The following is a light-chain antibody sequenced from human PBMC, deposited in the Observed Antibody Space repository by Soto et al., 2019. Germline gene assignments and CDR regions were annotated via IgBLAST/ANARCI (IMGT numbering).Light chain of an antibody. CDR3: SSYTSSNTRQIV. CDR2: DVS. V-gene: IGLV2-14*03. CDR1: SSDVGGYNY. J-gene: IGLJ1*01. Sequence: QSALAQPASVSGSPGQSITISCTGTSSDVGGYNYVSWYQHHPGKAPKLMIFDVSNRPSGVSNRFSGSKSGNTASLTISGLQPEGEADYYCSSYTSSNTRQIVFGTGTNVTVL.